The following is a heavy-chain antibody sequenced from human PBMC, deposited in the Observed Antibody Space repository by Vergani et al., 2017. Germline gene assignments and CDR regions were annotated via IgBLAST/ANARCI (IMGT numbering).Heavy chain of an antibody. V-gene: IGHV5-51*01. CDR2: IYPADSDT. CDR3: SRHTTYTDS. D-gene: IGHD1-1*01. J-gene: IGHJ4*02. CDR1: EYSFGNYW. Sequence: EVELVQSGPEMRKPGESLKISCKGSEYSFGNYWIGWVRQMPGKGLEWMGIIYPADSDTRYSPSFQGQVTISADNSIRNAFLQWNSLKASDTALYYCSRHTTYTDSWGQGTLVTVSS.